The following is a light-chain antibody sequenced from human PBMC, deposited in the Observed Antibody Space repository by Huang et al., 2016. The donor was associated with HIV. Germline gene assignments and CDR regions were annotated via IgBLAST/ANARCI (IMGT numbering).Light chain of an antibody. Sequence: IVMTQSPESLSVSLGERATINCKSSQSVLYKSAKRHYVACYQEKPGQSPKVLIYWASTRQSGVPDRFRGSGSGTNFTLTIDSFQTEDVALYYCQQYFSTPTFGLGTKLEI. CDR1: QSVLYKSAKRHY. V-gene: IGKV4-1*01. J-gene: IGKJ2*01. CDR2: WAS. CDR3: QQYFSTPT.